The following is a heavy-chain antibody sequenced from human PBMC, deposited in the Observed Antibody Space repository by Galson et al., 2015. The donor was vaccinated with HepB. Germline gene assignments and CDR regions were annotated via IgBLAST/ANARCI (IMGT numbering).Heavy chain of an antibody. CDR1: GFTFSSYA. D-gene: IGHD4/OR15-4a*01. V-gene: IGHV3-30-3*01. CDR2: ISYDGSNK. J-gene: IGHJ4*02. Sequence: SLRLSCAASGFTFSSYAIHWVRQAPGKGLEWVALISYDGSNKYYADSVKGRFTISRDNSKNTLYLQMNSLRAEDAAVYYCARDLSRTALTYLDYWGQGTLVTVSS. CDR3: ARDLSRTALTYLDY.